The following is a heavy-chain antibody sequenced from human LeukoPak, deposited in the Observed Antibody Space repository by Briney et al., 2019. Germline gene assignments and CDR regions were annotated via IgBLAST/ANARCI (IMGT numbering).Heavy chain of an antibody. CDR1: EFIFSTYT. Sequence: GRSLRLSCAASEFIFSTYTIHWVRQAPGKGLEWVALISYDGSNKYYADSVKGRFTISRDNSKNTLYLQMNSLRAEDTAVYYCAKKSVAVQTSGGVGYFDYWGQGTLVTVSS. CDR2: ISYDGSNK. J-gene: IGHJ4*02. CDR3: AKKSVAVQTSGGVGYFDY. D-gene: IGHD5/OR15-5a*01. V-gene: IGHV3-30-3*02.